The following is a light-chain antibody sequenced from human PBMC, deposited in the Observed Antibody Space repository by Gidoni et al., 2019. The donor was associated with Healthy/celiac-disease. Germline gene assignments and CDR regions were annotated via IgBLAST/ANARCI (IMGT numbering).Light chain of an antibody. CDR3: SSYTSSSTLYV. CDR2: EVS. CDR1: SSDVGGYNY. Sequence: QSALTQPASVSGSPGPSITIPCTGTSSDVGGYNYVSWYQQQPGKAPKLMIYEVSNRPSGVSNRFSGSKSGNTASLTISGLQAEDEADYYCSSYTSSSTLYVFGTGTKVTVL. V-gene: IGLV2-14*01. J-gene: IGLJ1*01.